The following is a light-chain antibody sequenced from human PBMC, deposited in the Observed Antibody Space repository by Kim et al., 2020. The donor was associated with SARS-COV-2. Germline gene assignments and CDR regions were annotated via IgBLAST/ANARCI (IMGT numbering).Light chain of an antibody. V-gene: IGKV1-33*01. Sequence: PSTRSACVEDRVTSTCQASQEASNSVNWYQQKPGRAPKLLIYDASNLDTGIPSRFGGNGFGTEFTFVIANLRPGDVATYYCQQRSTFGQGTKLEI. CDR1: QEASNS. CDR2: DAS. J-gene: IGKJ2*01. CDR3: QQRST.